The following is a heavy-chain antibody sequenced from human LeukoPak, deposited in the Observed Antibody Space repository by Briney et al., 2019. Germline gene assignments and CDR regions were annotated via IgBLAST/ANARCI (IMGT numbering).Heavy chain of an antibody. D-gene: IGHD1-26*01. CDR3: AKDGWEL. V-gene: IGHV3-74*03. J-gene: IGHJ4*02. CDR2: ILSDGSST. Sequence: GGSLRLSCAASGFTFSTFAMIWVRQPPGKGLEWVSSILSDGSSTTYADSVRGRFTISRDNPKNTLYLQMNSLRVEDTAVYYCAKDGWELWGQGTLVTVSS. CDR1: GFTFSTFA.